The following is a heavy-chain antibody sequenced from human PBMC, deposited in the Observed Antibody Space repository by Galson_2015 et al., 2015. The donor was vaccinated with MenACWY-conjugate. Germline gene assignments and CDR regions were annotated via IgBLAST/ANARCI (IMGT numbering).Heavy chain of an antibody. CDR2: ISAYNGNT. CDR1: GYSFTSYY. V-gene: IGHV1-18*01. CDR3: ARWLPGTFDAFDM. D-gene: IGHD5-12*01. J-gene: IGHJ3*02. Sequence: SVKVSCKASGYSFTSYYIHWMRQAPGQGLEWMGWISAYNGNTNYAQKLQGRVTMTTDTSTSTAYMELRSLRSDDTAVYYCARWLPGTFDAFDMWGQGTMVTVSS.